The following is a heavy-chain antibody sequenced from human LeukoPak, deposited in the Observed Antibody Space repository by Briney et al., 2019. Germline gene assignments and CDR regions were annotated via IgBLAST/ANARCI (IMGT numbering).Heavy chain of an antibody. CDR3: AKDVIPDIVVVVAKGGLFDY. D-gene: IGHD2-15*01. Sequence: GGSLRLSCAASGFTFSSYAMSWVRQAPGKGLEWVSAISGSGGSTYYADSVKGRFTISRDNSKNTLYLQMNSLRAEDTAVYYCAKDVIPDIVVVVAKGGLFDYWGQGTLVTVSS. V-gene: IGHV3-23*01. J-gene: IGHJ4*02. CDR2: ISGSGGST. CDR1: GFTFSSYA.